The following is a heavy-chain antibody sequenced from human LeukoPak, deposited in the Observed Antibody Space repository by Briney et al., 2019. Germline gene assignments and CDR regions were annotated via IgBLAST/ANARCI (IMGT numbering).Heavy chain of an antibody. D-gene: IGHD2-21*01. CDR3: ARVKRGGDPAYYYYGMDV. CDR2: IYYSGST. CDR1: GGSNSSYY. Sequence: SETLSLTCTVSGGSNSSYYWSWIRQPPGKGLEWIGYIYYSGSTNYNPSLKSRVTISVDTSKNQFSLKLSSVTAADTAVYYCARVKRGGDPAYYYYGMDVWGQGTTVTVSS. V-gene: IGHV4-59*01. J-gene: IGHJ6*02.